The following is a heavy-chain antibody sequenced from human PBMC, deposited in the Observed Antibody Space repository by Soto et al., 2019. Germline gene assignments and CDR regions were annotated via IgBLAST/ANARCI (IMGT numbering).Heavy chain of an antibody. CDR2: IYYSGST. V-gene: IGHV4-59*01. CDR1: GGSISSYY. D-gene: IGHD6-13*01. J-gene: IGHJ6*02. CDR3: ARFGQYSRDYYYGMDV. Sequence: PSETLSLTCTVSGGSISSYYWSWIRQPPGKGLEWIGYIYYSGSTNYNPSLKSRVTISVDTSKNQFSLKLSSVTAADTAVYYCARFGQYSRDYYYGMDVWGQGTTVTVSS.